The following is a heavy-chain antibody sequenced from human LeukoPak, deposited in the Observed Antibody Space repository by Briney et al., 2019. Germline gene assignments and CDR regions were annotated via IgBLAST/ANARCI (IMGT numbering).Heavy chain of an antibody. V-gene: IGHV4-59*12. J-gene: IGHJ4*02. CDR2: IYYSGST. D-gene: IGHD3-22*01. CDR1: GVSFSDYY. CDR3: ARTNYYDSSGYSERKYYFDY. Sequence: SETLSLTCAVTGVSFSDYYWSWIRQPPGKGLEWIGYIYYSGSTNYNPSLKSRVTISVDTSKNQFSLKLSSVTAADTAVYYCARTNYYDSSGYSERKYYFDYWGQGTLVTVSS.